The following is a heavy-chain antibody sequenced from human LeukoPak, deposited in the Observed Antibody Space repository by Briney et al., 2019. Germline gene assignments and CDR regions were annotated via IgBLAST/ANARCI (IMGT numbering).Heavy chain of an antibody. CDR1: GFTFSSYG. Sequence: PGRSLRLSCAASGFTFSSYGMHWVRQAPGEGLEWVALIWYDGSNKYYADSVKGRFTISRDNSKNTVYLQMNSLRAEDTAVYYCASRRGGIVGDYWGQGTLVTVSS. V-gene: IGHV3-33*01. D-gene: IGHD2-15*01. CDR3: ASRRGGIVGDY. J-gene: IGHJ4*02. CDR2: IWYDGSNK.